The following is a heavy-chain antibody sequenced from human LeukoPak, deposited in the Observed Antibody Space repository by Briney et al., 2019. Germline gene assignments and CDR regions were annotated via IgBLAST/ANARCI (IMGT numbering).Heavy chain of an antibody. Sequence: GGSLRLSCAASGFTFSSYAMHWVRQAPGKGLEWVAVISYDGSNKYYADSVKGRFTISRDNAKNSLYLQMNSLRAEDTAVYYCARDMTTVTSYWFDPWGQGTLVTVSS. CDR2: ISYDGSNK. V-gene: IGHV3-30-3*01. J-gene: IGHJ5*02. D-gene: IGHD4-11*01. CDR1: GFTFSSYA. CDR3: ARDMTTVTSYWFDP.